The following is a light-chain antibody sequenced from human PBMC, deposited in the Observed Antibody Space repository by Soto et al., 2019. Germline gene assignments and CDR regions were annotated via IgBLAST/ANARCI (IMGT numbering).Light chain of an antibody. CDR1: QSISIW. V-gene: IGKV1-5*03. CDR2: KAS. Sequence: DIQMTQSPSTLSASVGDRVTITCRASQSISIWLAWYQQKVGKAPKALIYKASSLESGVPSRFSGSGSRTSFTLNISSLQTDDFAPYYCQQYKSYPVTFGQGTKVEIK. CDR3: QQYKSYPVT. J-gene: IGKJ1*01.